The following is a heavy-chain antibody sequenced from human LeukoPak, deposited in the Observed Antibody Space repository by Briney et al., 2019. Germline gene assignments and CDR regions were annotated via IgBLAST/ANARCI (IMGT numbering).Heavy chain of an antibody. CDR3: ARGTLRDYYDSSGSDY. V-gene: IGHV1-8*01. CDR1: GYTFTSYD. Sequence: ASVKVSCKASGYTFTSYDINWVRQATGQGLEWMGWMNPNSGNTSYAQKFQGRVTMTRNTSISTAYMELSSLRSEDTAVYYCARGTLRDYYDSSGSDYWGQGTLVTVSS. J-gene: IGHJ4*02. CDR2: MNPNSGNT. D-gene: IGHD3-22*01.